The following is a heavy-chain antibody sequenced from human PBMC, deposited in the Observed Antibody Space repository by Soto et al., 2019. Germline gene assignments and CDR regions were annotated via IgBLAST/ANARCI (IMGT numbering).Heavy chain of an antibody. CDR3: TTYPRDYNFDH. D-gene: IGHD4-17*01. CDR1: GYTLNEVA. J-gene: IGHJ1*01. V-gene: IGHV1-24*01. CDR2: FDPDEAET. Sequence: QVQLVQSGAEVKKPGASVKVSCKVSGYTLNEVAMHWVRQAPGKGLEWLGGFDPDEAETIFAQHFQGRVTMTEDTSTDTVYMELSSLRSDDTTLYFCTTYPRDYNFDHWGQCTLVTASS.